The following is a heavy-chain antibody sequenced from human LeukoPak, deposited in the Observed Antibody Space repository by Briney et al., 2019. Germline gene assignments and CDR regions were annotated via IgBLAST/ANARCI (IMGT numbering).Heavy chain of an antibody. CDR3: ARGGYSGYDRDAFDI. J-gene: IGHJ3*02. CDR2: ISSSGGTI. V-gene: IGHV3-48*01. CDR1: AFTFSSSS. D-gene: IGHD5-12*01. Sequence: GGSLRLSCAASAFTFSSSSMNWVRQAPGKGLEWVSSISSSGGTIYYADSVKGRFTISRHNSKNTLYLQMNSLRAEDTAVYYCARGGYSGYDRDAFDIWGQGTMVTVSS.